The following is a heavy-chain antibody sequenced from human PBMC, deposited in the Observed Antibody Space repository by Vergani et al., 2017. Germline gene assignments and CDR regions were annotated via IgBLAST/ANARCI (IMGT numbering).Heavy chain of an antibody. J-gene: IGHJ6*03. D-gene: IGHD2-2*01. Sequence: QVQLVQSGAEVKKPGASVKVSCKASGYTFTSYDINWVRQATGQGLEWMGWMNPNSGNTGYAQKFQGRVTMTRNTSISTAYMELRSLRSEDTAVYYCARRYCSSTSCPRDYYYMDVWGKGTTVTVSS. CDR2: MNPNSGNT. V-gene: IGHV1-8*01. CDR1: GYTFTSYD. CDR3: ARRYCSSTSCPRDYYYMDV.